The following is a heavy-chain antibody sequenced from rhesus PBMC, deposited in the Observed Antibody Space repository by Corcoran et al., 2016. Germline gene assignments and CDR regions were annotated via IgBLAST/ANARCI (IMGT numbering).Heavy chain of an antibody. Sequence: EVQLVETGGGLVQPGGSLRISCVVSGFTFSTSDMSWVRQAPGKGLEGVSDISYTGKTISYARAVQGRFTIARDNARSSLSLQMSSLRAEDTAVYYCTRDPPVTTLDYWGQGVLVTVAS. CDR3: TRDPPVTTLDY. V-gene: IGHV3-136*01. CDR2: ISYTGKTI. J-gene: IGHJ4*01. D-gene: IGHD4-23*01. CDR1: GFTFSTSD.